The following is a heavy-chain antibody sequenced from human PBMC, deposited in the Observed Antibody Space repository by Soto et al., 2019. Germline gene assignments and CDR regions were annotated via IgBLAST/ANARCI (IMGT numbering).Heavy chain of an antibody. V-gene: IGHV3-30*18. J-gene: IGHJ4*02. CDR2: ISYDGSNK. CDR1: GFTFSSYG. D-gene: IGHD6-6*01. Sequence: GGSLRLSCAASGFTFSSYGMHWVRQAPGKGLEWVAVISYDGSNKYYADSVKGRFTISRDNSKNTLYLQMNSLRAEDTAVYYCAKVGSSSVWGQGTLVTVSS. CDR3: AKVGSSSV.